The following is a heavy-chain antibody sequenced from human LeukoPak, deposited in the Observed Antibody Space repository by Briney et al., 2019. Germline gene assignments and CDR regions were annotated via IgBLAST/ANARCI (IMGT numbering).Heavy chain of an antibody. D-gene: IGHD2-2*01. V-gene: IGHV3-23*01. CDR2: ISLIGGST. CDR1: GFTFSSYA. CDR3: AKDRYCSSTTCSRYFDY. J-gene: IGHJ4*02. Sequence: GGSLRLSCAASGFTFSSYAMSWVRQAPGKGLEWVSAISLIGGSTHCADSVKGRFTISRDNSMNTLYLQMNSLSAEDTAVYYCAKDRYCSSTTCSRYFDYWGQGTLVTVSS.